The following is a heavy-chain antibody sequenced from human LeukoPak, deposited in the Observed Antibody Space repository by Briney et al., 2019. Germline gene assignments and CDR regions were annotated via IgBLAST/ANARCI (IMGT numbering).Heavy chain of an antibody. Sequence: SETLSLTCTVSGGSISSYYWSWIRQPPGKGLEWIGYIYYSGSTNYNPSLKSRVTISVDTSKNQFSLKLRSVTAADTAVYFCARNRRGYSYGTLYYFDYWGQGSLVTVSS. CDR2: IYYSGST. J-gene: IGHJ4*02. CDR3: ARNRRGYSYGTLYYFDY. D-gene: IGHD5-18*01. V-gene: IGHV4-59*08. CDR1: GGSISSYY.